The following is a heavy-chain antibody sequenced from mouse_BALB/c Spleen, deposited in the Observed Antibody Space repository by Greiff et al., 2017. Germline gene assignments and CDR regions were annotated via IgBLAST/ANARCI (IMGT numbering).Heavy chain of an antibody. V-gene: IGHV14-3*02. J-gene: IGHJ4*01. D-gene: IGHD1-1*01. CDR3: ARPYYVSSYYYAMDY. Sequence: VQLQQSGAELVKPGASVKLSCTASGFYIKDTNMHWVKQRPEQGLEWIGRIDPAYGNTKYDPKFQGKATITADTSSNTSYLQLSSLTSEDTAVYYCARPYYVSSYYYAMDYWGQGTSVTVSS. CDR1: GFYIKDTN. CDR2: IDPAYGNT.